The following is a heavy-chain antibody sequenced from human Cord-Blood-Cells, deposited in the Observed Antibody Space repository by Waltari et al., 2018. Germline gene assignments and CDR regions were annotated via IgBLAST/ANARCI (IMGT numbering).Heavy chain of an antibody. CDR2: NKPNSGGT. D-gene: IGHD6-13*01. Sequence: QVQLVQSGAEVKKPGASVKVSCKASGYTFTGYYMHWVRQAPGQGLEWMGWNKPNSGGTNYTQKVQGRVTMTRDTSISTAYMELSRLRSDDTAVYYCARISSSWYAFDIWGQGTMVTVSS. CDR1: GYTFTGYY. V-gene: IGHV1-2*02. J-gene: IGHJ3*02. CDR3: ARISSSWYAFDI.